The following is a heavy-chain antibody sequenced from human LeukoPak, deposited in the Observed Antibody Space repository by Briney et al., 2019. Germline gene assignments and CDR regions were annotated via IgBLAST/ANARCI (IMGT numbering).Heavy chain of an antibody. CDR2: ISSSGSTI. CDR3: AHPTEYSSSWYGNWFDP. D-gene: IGHD6-13*01. J-gene: IGHJ5*02. Sequence: PGGSLRLSCAASGFTFSSYEMNWVRQAPGKGLEWVSYISSSGSTIYYADSVKGRFTISRDNAKNSLYLQMNSLRAEDTAVYYCAHPTEYSSSWYGNWFDPWGQGTLVTVSS. CDR1: GFTFSSYE. V-gene: IGHV3-48*03.